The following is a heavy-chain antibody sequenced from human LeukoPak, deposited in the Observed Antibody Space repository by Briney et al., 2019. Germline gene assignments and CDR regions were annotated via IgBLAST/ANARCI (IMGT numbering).Heavy chain of an antibody. Sequence: GGSLRLSCVASGFTCGDHYMAWVRQAPGKGLEWVGRGRNKADGYTTDYAASLEGRFTISRDDSKNSLYLHINSLKTEDTAVYYCSRHIVGARTYFDYWGQGTLVTVSS. J-gene: IGHJ4*02. CDR2: GRNKADGYTT. V-gene: IGHV3-72*01. CDR3: SRHIVGARTYFDY. D-gene: IGHD1-26*01. CDR1: GFTCGDHY.